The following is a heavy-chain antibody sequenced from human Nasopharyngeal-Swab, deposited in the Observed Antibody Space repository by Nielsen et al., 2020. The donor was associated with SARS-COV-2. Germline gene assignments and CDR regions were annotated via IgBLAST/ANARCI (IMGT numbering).Heavy chain of an antibody. CDR2: ITGSGGYT. CDR1: GFTFSNFA. CDR3: ARNCSNGVCWNY. D-gene: IGHD2-8*01. Sequence: GSLKISCAGSGFTFSNFAMSWIRQAPGKGLEWVSGITGSGGYTYYAGSVKGRFTISRDNSKNTLSLQMHSLTADDTAVYYCARNCSNGVCWNYWGQGTLVTVSS. V-gene: IGHV3-23*01. J-gene: IGHJ4*02.